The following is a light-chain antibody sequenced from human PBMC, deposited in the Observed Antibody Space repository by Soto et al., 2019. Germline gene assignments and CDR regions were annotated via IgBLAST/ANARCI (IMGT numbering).Light chain of an antibody. CDR1: QSVSSY. V-gene: IGKV3-11*01. CDR2: DAS. J-gene: IGKJ3*01. CDR3: QQRRNWPLFT. Sequence: EIVLTQSPATLSLSPGESATLSCRASQSVSSYLAWYQQKPGQAPRLLIYDASNRATGIPARFSGSGSGTDFTLTISSLEPEDFAVYYCQQRRNWPLFTFGPGTKVDI.